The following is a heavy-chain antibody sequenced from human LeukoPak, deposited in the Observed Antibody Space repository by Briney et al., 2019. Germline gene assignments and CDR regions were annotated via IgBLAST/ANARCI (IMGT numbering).Heavy chain of an antibody. Sequence: KPSETLSLTCSVSGGSISLSYYYWGWIRQPPGKALEWIGSVYYSGTTSYNPSLKSRVTISVDKSKNQFSLKLSSVTAADTAVYYCARDGGGYDPDAFDIWGQGTMVTVSS. J-gene: IGHJ3*02. CDR2: VYYSGTT. CDR1: GGSISLSYYY. V-gene: IGHV4-39*07. D-gene: IGHD5-12*01. CDR3: ARDGGGYDPDAFDI.